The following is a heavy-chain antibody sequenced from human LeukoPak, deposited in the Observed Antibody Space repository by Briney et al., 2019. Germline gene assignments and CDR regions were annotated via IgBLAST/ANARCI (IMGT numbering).Heavy chain of an antibody. CDR3: ARVGSGVNLYYFDY. CDR2: RYYSGYP. CDR1: GVSISSSSYY. D-gene: IGHD4-23*01. J-gene: IGHJ4*02. V-gene: IGHV4-39*07. Sequence: PSETLSLTCIVTGVSISSSSYYWGWIRQPPGKGLEWVGSRYYSGYPDYHPSLQSRGSISVDTSKNQFSLKLRSVTAADTAVYYCARVGSGVNLYYFDYWGQGTLVTVSS.